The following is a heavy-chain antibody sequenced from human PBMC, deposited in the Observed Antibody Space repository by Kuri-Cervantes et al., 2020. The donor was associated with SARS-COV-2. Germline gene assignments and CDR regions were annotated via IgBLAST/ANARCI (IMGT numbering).Heavy chain of an antibody. CDR2: ISYDGSNK. J-gene: IGHJ4*02. CDR1: GFTFSSYG. D-gene: IGHD5-24*01. CDR3: ARPEMVRGVDY. Sequence: GGSLRLSCAASGFTFSSYGMHWVRQAPGKGLEWVAVISYDGSNKYYADSVKGRFTISRDNSKNTLYLQMNSLRAEDTAVYYCARPEMVRGVDYWGQGTLVTVSS. V-gene: IGHV3-30*03.